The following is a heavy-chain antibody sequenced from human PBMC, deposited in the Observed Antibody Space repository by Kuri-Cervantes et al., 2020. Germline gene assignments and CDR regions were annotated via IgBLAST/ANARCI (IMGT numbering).Heavy chain of an antibody. CDR3: ARENSGSYPIDY. D-gene: IGHD1-26*01. CDR2: ISSSSSYI. J-gene: IGHJ4*02. V-gene: IGHV3-21*01. Sequence: GGSLRFSCAASGFTFSSYSMNWVRQAPGKGLEWVSSISSSSSYIYYADSVKGQFTISRDNAKNSLYLQMNSLRDEDTAVYYCARENSGSYPIDYWGQGTLVTVSS. CDR1: GFTFSSYS.